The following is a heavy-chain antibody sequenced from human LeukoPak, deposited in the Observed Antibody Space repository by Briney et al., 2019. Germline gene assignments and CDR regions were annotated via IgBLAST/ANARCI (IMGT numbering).Heavy chain of an antibody. V-gene: IGHV4-59*01. CDR2: IYYSGTT. CDR3: ARFPFGAEYRHYFNMDV. D-gene: IGHD3-16*01. J-gene: IGHJ6*03. CDR1: GDSISNYC. Sequence: SETLSLTCAVSGDSISNYCWSWIRQPPGKGLEWIGCIYYSGTTYYKPSLKTRVTISVDTSKKQFSLKLSSATAADTAVYYRARFPFGAEYRHYFNMDVWGKGTTVTISS.